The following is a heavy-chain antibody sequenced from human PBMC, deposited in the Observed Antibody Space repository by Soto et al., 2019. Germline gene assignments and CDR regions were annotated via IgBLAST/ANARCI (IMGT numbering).Heavy chain of an antibody. J-gene: IGHJ6*02. Sequence: GGSLRLSCAASGFTFSRYAMHWVRQAPGKGLEWVAVISYDGANKYYADSVKGRFTISRDSSKNTLNLQMNSLRAEDTAVYFCARGGYCNSTSCYRYGMDVWGQGTTVTVS. V-gene: IGHV3-30-3*01. CDR2: ISYDGANK. CDR3: ARGGYCNSTSCYRYGMDV. D-gene: IGHD2-2*03. CDR1: GFTFSRYA.